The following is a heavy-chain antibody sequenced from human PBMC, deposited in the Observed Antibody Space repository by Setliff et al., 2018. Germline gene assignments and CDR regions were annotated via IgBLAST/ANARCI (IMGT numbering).Heavy chain of an antibody. V-gene: IGHV1-3*01. CDR1: GYTFTSYG. Sequence: ASVKVSCKASGYTFTSYGFSWVRQAPGQGLEWMGWINAGNGNTKYSQKFQGRVTITRDTSASTAYMELSSLRSEDTAVYYCAKGESRWLAPGDAFDIWGQGTMVTVSS. CDR2: INAGNGNT. D-gene: IGHD6-19*01. J-gene: IGHJ3*02. CDR3: AKGESRWLAPGDAFDI.